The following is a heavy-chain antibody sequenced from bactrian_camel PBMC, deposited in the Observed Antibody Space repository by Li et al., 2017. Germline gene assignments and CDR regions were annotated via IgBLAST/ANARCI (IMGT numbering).Heavy chain of an antibody. CDR1: GYIYGVNV. CDR2: IYAVSRNT. CDR3: AASIWDCGWALPLPKIMSY. Sequence: VQLVESGGGSVQAGGSLRLSCTTSGYIYGVNVMAWFRQPPGKEREGVAAIYAVSRNTYYADSVKGRFTISRDNAEKAVYLQMNSLNPEDTAMYYCAASIWDCGWALPLPKIMSYWGQGTQVTVS. V-gene: IGHV3S54*01. D-gene: IGHD3*01. J-gene: IGHJ4*01.